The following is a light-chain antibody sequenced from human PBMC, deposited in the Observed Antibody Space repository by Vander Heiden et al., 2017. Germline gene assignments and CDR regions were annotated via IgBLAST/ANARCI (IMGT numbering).Light chain of an antibody. CDR3: QQSYSTPPIT. V-gene: IGKV1-39*01. CDR2: TAS. J-gene: IGKJ3*01. Sequence: DIQMTQSPSSLSASVADRVTITCRASQSLSSYYNWYQHQPGTGPNPLILTASRLQSGVPSRFSASGSGTDVTPTISSLQPEDFATYYCQQSYSTPPITFGPGTKVDI. CDR1: QSLSSY.